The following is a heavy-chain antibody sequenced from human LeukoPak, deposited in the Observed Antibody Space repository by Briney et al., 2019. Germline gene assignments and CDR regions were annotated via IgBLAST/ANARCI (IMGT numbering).Heavy chain of an antibody. J-gene: IGHJ3*02. D-gene: IGHD5-24*01. CDR1: GYTFISFG. CDR3: ERELREEMAPEVETDAFDI. CDR2: ISAHNGDT. Sequence: ASVKVSCKASGYTFISFGISWVRQAPGQGLEWMGWISAHNGDTNYAQKFQGRVTINTDTSTSTIYMELRSMRSDDTAVYYCERELREEMAPEVETDAFDIWGQGTMVTVSS. V-gene: IGHV1-18*01.